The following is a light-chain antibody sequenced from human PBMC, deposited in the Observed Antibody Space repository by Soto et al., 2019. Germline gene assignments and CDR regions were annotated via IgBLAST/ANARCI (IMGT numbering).Light chain of an antibody. V-gene: IGLV1-40*01. Sequence: QSVLTQPPSVSGAPGQRVTISCTGSSSNIGAGYDVHWYQQLPGTAPKLLIYGNSNRPSGVPDRFSGSTSGTSASLAITGLQAEDEADYYGQSYDSSLSGSVVFGGGTKLTVL. CDR3: QSYDSSLSGSVV. J-gene: IGLJ2*01. CDR1: SSNIGAGYD. CDR2: GNS.